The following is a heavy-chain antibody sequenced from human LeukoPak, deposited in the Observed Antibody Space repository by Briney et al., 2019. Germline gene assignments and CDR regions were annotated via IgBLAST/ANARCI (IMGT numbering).Heavy chain of an antibody. Sequence: GGSLKISCNGSGYSFTSYWIGCVRQLPGKGREGMGIIYPGDSDTRYSAAFQSRVTISADKTINTAYLQRSSLQASETAMYYCARIIAMVRGVTYYFDYWGRGTLVTVSS. CDR3: ARIIAMVRGVTYYFDY. CDR2: IYPGDSDT. D-gene: IGHD3-10*01. J-gene: IGHJ4*02. V-gene: IGHV5-51*01. CDR1: GYSFTSYW.